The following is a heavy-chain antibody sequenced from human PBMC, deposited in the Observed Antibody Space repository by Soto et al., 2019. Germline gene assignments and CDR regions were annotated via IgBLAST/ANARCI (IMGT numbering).Heavy chain of an antibody. J-gene: IGHJ6*02. CDR3: ARGWVHRYYYGMDV. CDR2: IIPIFGTA. CDR1: GYIFTSYY. V-gene: IGHV1-69*13. Sequence: ASVKVSCTASGYIFTSYYIHWVRQAPGQGLEWMGGIIPIFGTANYAQKFQGRVTITADESTSTAYMELSSLRSEDTAVYYCARGWVHRYYYGMDVWGQGTTVTVSS. D-gene: IGHD1-26*01.